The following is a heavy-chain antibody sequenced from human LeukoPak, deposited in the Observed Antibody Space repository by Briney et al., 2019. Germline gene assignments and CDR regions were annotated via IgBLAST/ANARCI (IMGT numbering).Heavy chain of an antibody. Sequence: GGSLRLSCAAAGFTFTNFWMNWIRRAPGRGLEWVANIRPDGSEQFYVDSVKGRFTISRDNAKNSVYLQMNSLRADDTAVYYCAGRDSARNPWAYWGQGTLVTVST. CDR3: AGRDSARNPWAY. J-gene: IGHJ4*02. CDR2: IRPDGSEQ. D-gene: IGHD4-11*01. CDR1: GFTFTNFW. V-gene: IGHV3-7*01.